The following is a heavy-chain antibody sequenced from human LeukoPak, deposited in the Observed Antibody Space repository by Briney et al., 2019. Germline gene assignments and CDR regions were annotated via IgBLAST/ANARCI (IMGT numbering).Heavy chain of an antibody. CDR3: AKGLLWFGEYDYYFDY. D-gene: IGHD3-10*01. V-gene: IGHV3-23*01. J-gene: IGHJ4*02. CDR2: ISGSGGST. CDR1: GFTFSSYG. Sequence: GGTLRLSCAASGFTFSSYGMSWVRQAPGKGLEWVSAISGSGGSTYYADSVKGRFTISRDNSKNTLYLQMNSLRAEDTAVYYCAKGLLWFGEYDYYFDYWGQGTLVTVSS.